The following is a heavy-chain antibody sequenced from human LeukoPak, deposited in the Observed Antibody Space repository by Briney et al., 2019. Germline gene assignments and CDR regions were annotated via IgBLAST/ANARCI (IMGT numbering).Heavy chain of an antibody. J-gene: IGHJ4*02. CDR2: IKWDDDK. V-gene: IGHV2-5*02. CDR3: AHRTYGPFHY. Sequence: SGPTLVKPTETLTLSCTFSGFSLSTSGVGVGWIRQPPGKALVWLALIKWDDDKRYSPSLKSRLTIAKDTSRNQVVLTMTNMDPVDTATYYCAHRTYGPFHYWGQGTLVTVSS. CDR1: GFSLSTSGVG. D-gene: IGHD2-8*01.